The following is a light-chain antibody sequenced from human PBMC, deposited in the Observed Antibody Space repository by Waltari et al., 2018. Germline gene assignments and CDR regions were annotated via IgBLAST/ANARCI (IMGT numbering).Light chain of an antibody. Sequence: QSVLTQPPSASGTPGQRVNISCSGTRSNFGRTYVSGYQQLPVTTPNRLIYRNNQRPSGVPDRFFCSKSGTSASLAISGLRSEDEADYYFAAWDDSLSGYVVFGGGTKLTVL. CDR2: RNN. CDR1: RSNFGRTY. CDR3: AAWDDSLSGYVV. V-gene: IGLV1-47*01. J-gene: IGLJ2*01.